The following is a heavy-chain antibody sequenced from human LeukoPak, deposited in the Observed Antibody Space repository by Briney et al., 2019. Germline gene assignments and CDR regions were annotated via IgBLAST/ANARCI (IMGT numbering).Heavy chain of an antibody. CDR3: AKDRGWYFQY. V-gene: IGHV3-30*18. CDR1: GFTFSSNG. D-gene: IGHD6-19*01. Sequence: QPGGSLRLSCAASGFTFSSNGMHWVRQAPGKGPEWVAFISYDGSEKYYADSVKGRFTISRDNSKNTLYLQLNSLRAEDTAVFYCAKDRGWYFQYWGQGTLVTVSS. CDR2: ISYDGSEK. J-gene: IGHJ4*02.